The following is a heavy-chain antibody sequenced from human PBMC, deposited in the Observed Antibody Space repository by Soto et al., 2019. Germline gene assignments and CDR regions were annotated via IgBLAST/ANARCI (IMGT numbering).Heavy chain of an antibody. J-gene: IGHJ3*02. Sequence: HVTLKESGPVLVKPTETLTLTCTVSGFSLSNDRMGVSWIRPPPGKALEWLAHIFSNDEKSYSTSLKSRLTIPQYASKSQVVLTMTNIDPVDTATYYCARKVVPEYAFDIWGQGTMDTVSS. V-gene: IGHV2-26*01. CDR3: ARKVVPEYAFDI. CDR1: GFSLSNDRMG. D-gene: IGHD3-22*01. CDR2: IFSNDEK.